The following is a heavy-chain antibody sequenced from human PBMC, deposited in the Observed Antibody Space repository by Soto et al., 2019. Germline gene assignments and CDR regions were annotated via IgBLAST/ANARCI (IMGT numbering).Heavy chain of an antibody. D-gene: IGHD3-22*01. CDR2: IFHSGSA. J-gene: IGHJ4*01. CDR1: GGSINSASYY. CDR3: ARLRDYYHTSGYPQGFYFDY. Sequence: QVQLQESGPGLVNPSQTLALTCSVSGGSINSASYYWSWVRQRPGKGLEWIGHIFHSGSAYYNAFLKTRLSISVDTSKNQFSLKLNSVTAADTAVYYCARLRDYYHTSGYPQGFYFDYWGHRTLVTVSS. V-gene: IGHV4-31*03.